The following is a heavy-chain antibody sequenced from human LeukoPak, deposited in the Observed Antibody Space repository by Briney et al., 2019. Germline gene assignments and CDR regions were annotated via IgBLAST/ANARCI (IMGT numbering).Heavy chain of an antibody. CDR3: ARDRLISGGNPSDY. CDR2: INADNGNT. D-gene: IGHD4-23*01. CDR1: GYTFSNFA. V-gene: IGHV1-3*01. J-gene: IGHJ4*02. Sequence: GASVKVSCKASGYTFSNFAMHWVRQAPGQRLEWMGWINADNGNTEYSQKIQGRVTITRDTSAGTAYMELSSLRSEDTAVYYCARDRLISGGNPSDYWGQGTLVTVSS.